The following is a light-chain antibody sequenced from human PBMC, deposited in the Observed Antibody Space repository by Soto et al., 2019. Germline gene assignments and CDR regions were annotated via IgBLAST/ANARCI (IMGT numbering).Light chain of an antibody. CDR1: SSNIGAGYD. CDR3: HSYASSRSGYVV. J-gene: IGLJ2*01. V-gene: IGLV1-40*01. CDR2: GNS. Sequence: QSVLTQPPSVSGAPGQRVTISCTGSSSNIGAGYDVHWYQQLPGTAPKLLIYGNSHRPSGFPDRFSGSKSGTSASLAITGLQAEDEADYYCHSYASSRSGYVVFGGGTKLTVL.